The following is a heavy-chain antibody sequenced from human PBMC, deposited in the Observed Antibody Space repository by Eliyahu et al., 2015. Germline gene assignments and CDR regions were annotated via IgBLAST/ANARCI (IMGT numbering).Heavy chain of an antibody. Sequence: ELVESGGGLVKPGGSLXLSXAASGIIIXNYTMTLVRQAPGKGLEWLALLSKSSSYIYYAKSIEGRFTISRDNAENSIYLRMNSLRAEDTAVYYCARIMGGSYXPFDYWGQGTLVTVSS. J-gene: IGHJ4*02. CDR3: ARIMGGSYXPFDY. D-gene: IGHD1-26*01. CDR2: LSKSSSYI. V-gene: IGHV3-21*01. CDR1: GIIIXNYT.